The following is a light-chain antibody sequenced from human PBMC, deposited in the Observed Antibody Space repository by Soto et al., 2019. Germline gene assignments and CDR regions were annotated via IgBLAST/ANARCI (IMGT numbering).Light chain of an antibody. Sequence: YDLTHPPSGSVSPGHTSRITWGGDNIVIKSVHWDQVRPGQAPVLVVHDDSDRPSGIPDRFSGSNYGNTATLTITRVEAGDEADYLCKVWDHDNDNVILGGGKKVNVL. CDR1: NIVIKS. J-gene: IGLJ2*01. CDR3: KVWDHDNDNVI. V-gene: IGLV3-21*02. CDR2: DDS.